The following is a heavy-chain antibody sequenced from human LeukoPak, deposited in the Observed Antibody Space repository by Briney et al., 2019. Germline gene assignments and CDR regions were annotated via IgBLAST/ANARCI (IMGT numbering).Heavy chain of an antibody. CDR1: GGSISSGDYF. CDR3: TRAYWIGFHFDS. J-gene: IGHJ4*02. V-gene: IGHV4-30-4*01. CDR2: IYYSGTT. D-gene: IGHD3-3*01. Sequence: PSETLSLTCAVSGGSISSGDYFWTWIRQPPGKGLEYIGYIYYSGTTYYNPSLKSRITMSVDMSANQFSLRLTSVSAADTAVYYCTRAYWIGFHFDSWGQGILVSVSS.